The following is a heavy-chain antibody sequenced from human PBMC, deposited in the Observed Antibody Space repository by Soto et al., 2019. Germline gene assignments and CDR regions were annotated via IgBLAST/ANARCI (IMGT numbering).Heavy chain of an antibody. CDR3: ARFNKYYYDSSAPK. CDR1: TYTSSRYG. V-gene: IGHV1-18*01. D-gene: IGHD3-22*01. CDR2: ISAYNSYT. Sequence: ASVKVSCKASTYTSSRYGISWVRQAPGQGLEWMGWISAYNSYTSYGRKFQGRVTMSTDTSTNTVYMDLTSLRSDDTAVYYCARFNKYYYDSSAPKWGQGTLVTVSS. J-gene: IGHJ4*02.